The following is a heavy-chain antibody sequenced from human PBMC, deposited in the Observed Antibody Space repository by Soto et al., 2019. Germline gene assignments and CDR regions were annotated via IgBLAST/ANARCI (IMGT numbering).Heavy chain of an antibody. V-gene: IGHV3-64D*06. CDR1: GFTFSSYS. D-gene: IGHD3-16*01. Sequence: GGSLRLSCSGSGFTFSSYSIHWVRQAPGKGLEYVSGVKSYGSSTVYADAVKDRFTISRDNSKNIVYLQMSSLRPEDTAVYYCIKGVLRDFYYGVDVWGQGTTVTVSS. CDR3: IKGVLRDFYYGVDV. J-gene: IGHJ6*02. CDR2: VKSYGSST.